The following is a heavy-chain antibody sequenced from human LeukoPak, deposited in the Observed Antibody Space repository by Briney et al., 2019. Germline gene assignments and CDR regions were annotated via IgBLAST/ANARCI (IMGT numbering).Heavy chain of an antibody. D-gene: IGHD3-9*01. Sequence: SVKVSCKASGGTFSSYAISWVRQAPGQGLEWMGGIIPIFGTANYAQKFQGRVTITTDESTSTAYMELSSLRSEDTAVYYCARHHPLRCFDWPTDAFDIWGQGTMVTVSS. V-gene: IGHV1-69*05. J-gene: IGHJ3*02. CDR1: GGTFSSYA. CDR2: IIPIFGTA. CDR3: ARHHPLRCFDWPTDAFDI.